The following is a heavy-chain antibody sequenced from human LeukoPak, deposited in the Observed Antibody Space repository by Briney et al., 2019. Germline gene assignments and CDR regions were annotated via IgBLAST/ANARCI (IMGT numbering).Heavy chain of an antibody. D-gene: IGHD3-3*01. CDR3: ARPNFWSGYYQGY. J-gene: IGHJ4*02. CDR2: INPNSGGT. CDR1: GYTVTGYY. Sequence: ASVKVSCKASGYTVTGYYMHWVRQAPGQGLEWMGWINPNSGGTNYAQKFQGRVTMTRDTSISTAYMELSRLRSDDTAVYYCARPNFWSGYYQGYWGQGTLVTVSS. V-gene: IGHV1-2*02.